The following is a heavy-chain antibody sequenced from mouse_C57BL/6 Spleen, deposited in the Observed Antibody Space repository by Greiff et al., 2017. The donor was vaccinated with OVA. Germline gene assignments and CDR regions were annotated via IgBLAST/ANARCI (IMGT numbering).Heavy chain of an antibody. CDR2: IYPGDGDT. V-gene: IGHV1-82*01. D-gene: IGHD1-1*01. J-gene: IGHJ2*01. Sequence: VKLQESGPELVKPGASVKISCKASGYAFSSSWMNWVKQRPGKGLEWIGRIYPGDGDTNYNGKFKGKATLTADKSSSTAYMQLSSLTSEDSAVYFCARRTGSSPFDYWGQGTTLTVSS. CDR3: ARRTGSSPFDY. CDR1: GYAFSSSW.